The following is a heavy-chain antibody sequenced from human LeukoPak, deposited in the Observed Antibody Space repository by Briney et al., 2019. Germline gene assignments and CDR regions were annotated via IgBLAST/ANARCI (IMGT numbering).Heavy chain of an antibody. J-gene: IGHJ2*01. CDR1: TFTFSSYN. Sequence: GGSLRLSCAASTFTFSSYNMNWVRQAPGKGLEWLSSISTSSSYIYYADSVKGRFTISRDNAKNSLYLQMNSLGAEDTAVYYCARDSENVIGSNSHFDLWGRGTLVTVSS. CDR3: ARDSENVIGSNSHFDL. CDR2: ISTSSSYI. D-gene: IGHD1-26*01. V-gene: IGHV3-21*01.